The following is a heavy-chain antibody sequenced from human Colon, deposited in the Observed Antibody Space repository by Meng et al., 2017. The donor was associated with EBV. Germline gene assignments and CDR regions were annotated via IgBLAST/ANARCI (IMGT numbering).Heavy chain of an antibody. CDR2: INHSGST. CDR1: GGFFSGSV. J-gene: IGHJ4*02. D-gene: IGHD1-26*01. Sequence: GLPQPCAAALLQPSATPFPRGGVDGGFFSGSVRSWIRQPPEKGLEWIGEINHSGSTNYNPSLKSRVTRSVDTSKKQFSLKLSSVTAADTAVYYCARCPGGSYYLYYFDYWGQGTLVTVSS. V-gene: IGHV4-34*01. CDR3: ARCPGGSYYLYYFDY.